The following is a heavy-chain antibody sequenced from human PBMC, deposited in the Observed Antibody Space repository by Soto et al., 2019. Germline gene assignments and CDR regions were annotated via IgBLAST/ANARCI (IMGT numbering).Heavy chain of an antibody. J-gene: IGHJ3*02. CDR2: IYYSGST. D-gene: IGHD4-17*01. CDR1: GGSISSYY. Sequence: QVQLQESGPGLVKPSETLSLTCTVAGGSISSYYWSWIRQPPGKGLEWIGYIYYSGSTNYNPSLQSRVTRSVDTSKNQFSLKLSSVTAADTAVYYCARYAGTVTPVSRDAFDIWGQGTMVTVSS. CDR3: ARYAGTVTPVSRDAFDI. V-gene: IGHV4-59*01.